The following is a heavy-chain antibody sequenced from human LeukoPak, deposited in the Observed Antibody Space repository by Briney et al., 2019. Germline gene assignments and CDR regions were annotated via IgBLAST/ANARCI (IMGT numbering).Heavy chain of an antibody. CDR1: GFTFGSQW. V-gene: IGHV3-7*01. J-gene: IGHJ4*02. CDR3: AREYF. Sequence: PGGSLRLSCAASGFTFGSQWMSWVRQAPGKGPEWVASIKQDGSQIYYVDSAKGRFTISRDNAQNSLYLQMNSLRAEDTAIYFCAREYFWGQGTLVTVSS. CDR2: IKQDGSQI.